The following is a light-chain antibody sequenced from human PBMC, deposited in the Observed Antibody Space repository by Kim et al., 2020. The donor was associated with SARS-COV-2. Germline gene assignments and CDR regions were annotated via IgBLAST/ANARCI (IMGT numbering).Light chain of an antibody. Sequence: APGKAASITCGGNKIGRKSVHWYQQKPGQAPVLVIYYDSDRPSGIPERFSGSNSGNTATLTISRVEAGDEADYYCQVWDSSSDHRVFGGGTQLTVL. V-gene: IGLV3-21*04. CDR3: QVWDSSSDHRV. J-gene: IGLJ3*02. CDR2: YDS. CDR1: KIGRKS.